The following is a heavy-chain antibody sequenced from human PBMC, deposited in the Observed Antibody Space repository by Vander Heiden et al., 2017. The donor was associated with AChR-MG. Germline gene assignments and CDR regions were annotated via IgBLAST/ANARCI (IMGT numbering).Heavy chain of an antibody. CDR1: GFIFNDYG. CDR2: VSFDGNHK. CDR3: AKDAGSGSYFGGPENE. J-gene: IGHJ4*02. V-gene: IGHV3-30*18. D-gene: IGHD3-10*01. Sequence: QVHLVESGGGVVHPGGSLRLSCASSGFIFNDYGIHWVRRAPGKGLEWVAVVSFDGNHKFYANSGRGRFTISRDKTQSTVYLQMNGLSHEETALYYCAKDAGSGSYFGGPENEWGRGTPVTVSS.